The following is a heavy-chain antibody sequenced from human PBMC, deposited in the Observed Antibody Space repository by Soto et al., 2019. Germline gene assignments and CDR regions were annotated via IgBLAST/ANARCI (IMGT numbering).Heavy chain of an antibody. CDR3: ARDANYYDSRGPVLY. J-gene: IGHJ4*02. V-gene: IGHV3-30-3*01. D-gene: IGHD3-22*01. CDR2: ISYDGSNK. CDR1: GFTFSSSA. Sequence: PGGSLRLSCAASGFTFSSSAMHWVRQAPGKGLEWVAVISYDGSNKYYADSVKGRFTISRDNSKNTLYLQMNSLRAEDTAVYYCARDANYYDSRGPVLYWGQGTLVTVSS.